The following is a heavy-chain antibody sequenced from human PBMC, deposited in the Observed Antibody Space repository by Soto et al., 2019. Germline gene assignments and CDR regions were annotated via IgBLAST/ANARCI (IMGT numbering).Heavy chain of an antibody. J-gene: IGHJ4*02. Sequence: QLQLQESGPGLVKPSETLSLTCTVSGGSISSSSYYSGWIRQPPGKGLEWIGSIHYSGSTYYNPSLKSRVTISVDTSKNQFSLKLSSVTAADTAVYYCARHTPAISISDHWGQGTLVTVSS. CDR3: ARHTPAISISDH. D-gene: IGHD2-15*01. CDR2: IHYSGST. V-gene: IGHV4-39*01. CDR1: GGSISSSSYY.